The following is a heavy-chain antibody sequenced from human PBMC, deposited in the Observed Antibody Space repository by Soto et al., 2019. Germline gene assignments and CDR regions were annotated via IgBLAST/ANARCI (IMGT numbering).Heavy chain of an antibody. Sequence: SETLSLTCAISGDSVSSNSAAWNWIRQSPSRGLEWLGRTYYRSKWYNDYAVSVKSRITINPDTSKNQFSLQLNSVTPEDTAVYYCASEAIEYNWNYGIRSDPGYFDLWGRGTLVTVSS. D-gene: IGHD1-7*01. V-gene: IGHV6-1*01. CDR2: TYYRSKWYN. CDR3: ASEAIEYNWNYGIRSDPGYFDL. CDR1: GDSVSSNSAA. J-gene: IGHJ2*01.